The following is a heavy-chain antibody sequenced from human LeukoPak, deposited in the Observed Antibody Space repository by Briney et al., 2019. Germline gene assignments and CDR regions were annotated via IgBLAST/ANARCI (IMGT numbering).Heavy chain of an antibody. D-gene: IGHD3-22*01. Sequence: PGGSLRLPCAASGFTVSSNYMSWVRQAPGKGLEWVSVIYSGGSTYYADSVKGRFTISRDNSKNTLYLQMNSLRAEDTAVYYCARGRQDYDSSGYYLDYWGQGTLVTVSS. CDR3: ARGRQDYDSSGYYLDY. CDR2: IYSGGST. J-gene: IGHJ4*02. V-gene: IGHV3-66*01. CDR1: GFTVSSNY.